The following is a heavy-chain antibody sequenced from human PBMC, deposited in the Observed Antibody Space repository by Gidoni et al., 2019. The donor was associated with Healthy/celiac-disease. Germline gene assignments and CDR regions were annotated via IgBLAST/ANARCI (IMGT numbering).Heavy chain of an antibody. Sequence: QVQLVESGGGVVQPGRSLRLSCAASGFTFSSYGMHWVRQAPGKGLEWVAVIWYDGSNKYYADSVKGRFTISRDNSKNTLYLQMNSLRAEDTAVYYCAREGDIVATVMDVWGQGTTVTVSS. V-gene: IGHV3-33*01. D-gene: IGHD5-12*01. J-gene: IGHJ6*02. CDR1: GFTFSSYG. CDR2: IWYDGSNK. CDR3: AREGDIVATVMDV.